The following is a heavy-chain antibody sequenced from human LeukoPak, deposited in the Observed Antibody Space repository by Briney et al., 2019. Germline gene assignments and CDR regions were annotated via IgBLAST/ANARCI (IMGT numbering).Heavy chain of an antibody. Sequence: GGSLRLSCAASGFTFSHYGVHWVRQAPGKGLEWVAVIWYDGSNKYYADSVKGRFTISRDNSKNTLYLQTNSLRAEDTAVYYCARDSAPGYASSWPSYYFDYWGQGTLVTVSS. D-gene: IGHD6-13*01. CDR3: ARDSAPGYASSWPSYYFDY. CDR2: IWYDGSNK. CDR1: GFTFSHYG. J-gene: IGHJ4*02. V-gene: IGHV3-33*08.